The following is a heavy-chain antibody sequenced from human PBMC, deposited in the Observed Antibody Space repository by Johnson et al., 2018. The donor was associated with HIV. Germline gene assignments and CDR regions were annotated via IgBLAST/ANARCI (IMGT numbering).Heavy chain of an antibody. Sequence: QVQLVESGGGVVQPGRSLRLSCAASGFAFSNFGMHWVRQAPGKGLEWVAVTSYDGSNKYYADSVKGRFTISRDNSKNTLYLQMNSLRAEDTAVYYCAKSGRFVLVVYAPDVFDIWGQGTMVTVSS. V-gene: IGHV3-30*18. CDR1: GFAFSNFG. CDR3: AKSGRFVLVVYAPDVFDI. J-gene: IGHJ3*02. D-gene: IGHD2-8*02. CDR2: TSYDGSNK.